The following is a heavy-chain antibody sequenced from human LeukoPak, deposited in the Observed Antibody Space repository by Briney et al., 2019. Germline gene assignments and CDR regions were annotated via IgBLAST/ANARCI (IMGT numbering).Heavy chain of an antibody. J-gene: IGHJ4*02. Sequence: ASVKVSCKASGYTFTGYYMHWVRQAPEQGLEWMGWINPNSGGTNYAQKFQGRVTMTRDTSISTAYMELSRLRSDDTAVYYCARGPQWWLRLLIEGSYFDYWGQGTLVTVSS. CDR2: INPNSGGT. D-gene: IGHD5-12*01. CDR1: GYTFTGYY. V-gene: IGHV1-2*02. CDR3: ARGPQWWLRLLIEGSYFDY.